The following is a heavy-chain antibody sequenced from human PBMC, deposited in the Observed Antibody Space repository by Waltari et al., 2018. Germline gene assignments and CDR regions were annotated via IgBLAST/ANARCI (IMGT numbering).Heavy chain of an antibody. V-gene: IGHV4-38-2*01. D-gene: IGHD2-2*03. CDR2: IYHSGTT. CDR1: GYSINSGYF. J-gene: IGHJ4*02. CDR3: TRQVLGYCTSAACRRLES. Sequence: QVQLQESGPGLVKPSETLSLTCDVSGYSINSGYFWGWIRQPPGKGREWIATIYHSGTTLSSPSLATQVTTSMDTSKNQFSLNMKSVTAADTAVYYCTRQVLGYCTSAACRRLESWGQGTLVTVSS.